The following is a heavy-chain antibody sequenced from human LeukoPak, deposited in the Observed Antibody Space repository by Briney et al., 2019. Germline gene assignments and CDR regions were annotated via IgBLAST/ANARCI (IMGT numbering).Heavy chain of an antibody. Sequence: GASVKVSFKASGYTFTSYDINWVRQATGQGLEWMGWMNPKSGNTGYAQKFQGRVTMTRNTSISTAYMELSSLRSEDTAVYYCARAYRTGGGWSYYYYGMDVWGQGTTVTVSS. J-gene: IGHJ6*02. D-gene: IGHD6-19*01. V-gene: IGHV1-8*01. CDR1: GYTFTSYD. CDR2: MNPKSGNT. CDR3: ARAYRTGGGWSYYYYGMDV.